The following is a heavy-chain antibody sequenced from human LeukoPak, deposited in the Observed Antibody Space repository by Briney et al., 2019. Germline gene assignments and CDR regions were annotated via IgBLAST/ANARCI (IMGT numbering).Heavy chain of an antibody. V-gene: IGHV3-21*01. CDR3: AREVVALDY. CDR2: ISSSSSYI. J-gene: IGHJ4*02. Sequence: GGSLRLSCVVSGFTFSSYSMNWVRQAPGKGLEWVSSISSSSSYIYYADSVKGRFTISRDNSKNTLYLQMNSLRAEDTAVYYCAREVVALDYWGQGTLVTVSS. D-gene: IGHD2-2*01. CDR1: GFTFSSYS.